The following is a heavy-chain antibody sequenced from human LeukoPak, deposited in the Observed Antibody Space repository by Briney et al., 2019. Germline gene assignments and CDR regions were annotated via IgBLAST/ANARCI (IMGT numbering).Heavy chain of an antibody. CDR1: GGTFSSYA. V-gene: IGHV1-69*05. D-gene: IGHD3-9*01. J-gene: IGHJ5*02. Sequence: GASVKVSCKASGGTFSSYAISWVRQAPGQGLEWMGGIIPIFGTANYAQKFQGRVTMSTDTSTSTAYMELRSLRFDDTAMYYCVKDWHILTGRNCFDPWGQGTLVTVSS. CDR2: IIPIFGTA. CDR3: VKDWHILTGRNCFDP.